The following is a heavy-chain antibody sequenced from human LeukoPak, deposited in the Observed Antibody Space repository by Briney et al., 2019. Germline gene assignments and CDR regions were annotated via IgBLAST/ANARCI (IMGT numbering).Heavy chain of an antibody. V-gene: IGHV3-30-3*01. Sequence: PGGSLRLSCAASGFTFSSYAMHWVRQAPGKGLEWVAVISYDGSNKYYADSVKGRFTTSRDNSKNTLYLQMNSLRAEDTAVYYCASLGTDLDYWGQGTLVTVSS. CDR3: ASLGTDLDY. J-gene: IGHJ4*02. CDR1: GFTFSSYA. D-gene: IGHD7-27*01. CDR2: ISYDGSNK.